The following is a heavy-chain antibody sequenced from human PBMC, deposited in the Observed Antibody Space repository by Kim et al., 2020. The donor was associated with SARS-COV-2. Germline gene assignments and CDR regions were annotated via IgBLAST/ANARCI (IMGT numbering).Heavy chain of an antibody. CDR1: GYTLIDLA. V-gene: IGHV1-24*01. CDR2: FDPEDAKT. CDR3: ATDFLGQEWQLPYFDS. Sequence: ASVKVSCKVSGYTLIDLAIHWVRQAPGKGLEWMGRFDPEDAKTIFAQSFQGRVTLTEDTSTNTAYMELSSLTSEDTAVYYCATDFLGQEWQLPYFDSWGQGTLVTVSS. J-gene: IGHJ4*02. D-gene: IGHD3-3*01.